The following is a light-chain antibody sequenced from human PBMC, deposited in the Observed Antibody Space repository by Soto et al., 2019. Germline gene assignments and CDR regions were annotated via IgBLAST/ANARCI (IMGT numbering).Light chain of an antibody. CDR3: QQYGSSPLT. CDR2: GAS. Sequence: EIVLTQSPGTLSLSPGERATLSCRASQSVSSSYLAWYQQKAGQAPRLLIYGASSRATGIPDRFSGSGSVTDFTLTISRLEPEDFAVYYCQQYGSSPLTFGGGTKVEI. J-gene: IGKJ4*01. V-gene: IGKV3-20*01. CDR1: QSVSSSY.